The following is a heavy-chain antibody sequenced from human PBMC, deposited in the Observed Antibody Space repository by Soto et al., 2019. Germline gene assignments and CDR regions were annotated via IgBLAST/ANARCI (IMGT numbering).Heavy chain of an antibody. V-gene: IGHV4-34*01. CDR1: GGSFSRYY. CDR3: ARGEGRLVGTWFDP. D-gene: IGHD5-12*01. J-gene: IGHJ5*02. Sequence: LSLTCDVYGGSFSRYYWNWIRQPPGKGLEWLGEINHSGSTNYNPSLESRVTISLDTSKTQFSLKLTSVTAADTAVYYCARGEGRLVGTWFDPWGQGTLVTV. CDR2: INHSGST.